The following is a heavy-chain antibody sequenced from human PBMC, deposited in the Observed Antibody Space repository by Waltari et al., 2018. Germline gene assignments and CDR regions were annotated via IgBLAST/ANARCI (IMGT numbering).Heavy chain of an antibody. D-gene: IGHD4-17*01. CDR3: AREKTVGSPDYVGGIDY. V-gene: IGHV3-11*01. CDR2: ISDSGRTT. J-gene: IGHJ4*02. CDR1: GLTFYDYY. Sequence: QVQLVESGGGLVKHGGSLKLACLTSGLTFYDYYLTWSRQAPGKGLECVSYISDSGRTTYYADSVKGRFTISRDNANSLLFLQMNNVRAEDTAFYFCAREKTVGSPDYVGGIDYWGQGTLVTVSS.